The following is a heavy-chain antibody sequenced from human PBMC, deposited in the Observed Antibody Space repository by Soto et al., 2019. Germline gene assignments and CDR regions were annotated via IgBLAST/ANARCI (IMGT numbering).Heavy chain of an antibody. CDR1: VFTFSSYS. CDR3: ARDLYDFWSGYYPYYYYGMDV. D-gene: IGHD3-3*01. J-gene: IGHJ6*02. V-gene: IGHV3-48*02. CDR2: ISSSSSTI. Sequence: GGSLRLSCAASVFTFSSYSMNWVRQAPGKGREWVSYISSSSSTIYYADSVKGRFTISRDNAKNSLYLQMNSLRDEDTAVYYCARDLYDFWSGYYPYYYYGMDVWGQGTTVTVSS.